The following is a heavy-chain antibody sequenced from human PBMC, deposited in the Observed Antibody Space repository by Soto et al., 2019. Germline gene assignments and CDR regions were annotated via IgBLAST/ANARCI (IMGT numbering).Heavy chain of an antibody. V-gene: IGHV3-48*01. CDR1: GFTFSSYS. J-gene: IGHJ4*02. CDR3: ARVEIRVGASVAFDY. Sequence: PGGSLRLSCAASGFTFSSYSMNWVRQAPGKGLEWVSYISSSSSTIYYADSVKGRFTISRDNAKNSLYLQMNSLRAEDTAVYYCARVEIRVGASVAFDYWGQGTLVTVSS. D-gene: IGHD1-26*01. CDR2: ISSSSSTI.